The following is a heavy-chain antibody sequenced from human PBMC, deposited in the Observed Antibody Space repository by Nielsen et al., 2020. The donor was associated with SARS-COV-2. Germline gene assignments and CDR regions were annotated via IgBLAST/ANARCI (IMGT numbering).Heavy chain of an antibody. CDR1: GFTVSSNY. V-gene: IGHV3-53*05. Sequence: GGSLRLSCAASGFTVSSNYMSWVRQAPGKGLEWVSVIYSGGSTYYADSVKGRFTISRDNSKNTLYLQMNSLRAEDTAVYYCARDDSTNLFDYWGQGTLVTVSS. J-gene: IGHJ4*02. D-gene: IGHD2-2*01. CDR3: ARDDSTNLFDY. CDR2: IYSGGST.